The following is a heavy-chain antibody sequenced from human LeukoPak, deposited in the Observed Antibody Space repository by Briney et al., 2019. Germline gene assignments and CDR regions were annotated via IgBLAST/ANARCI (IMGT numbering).Heavy chain of an antibody. Sequence: PGGSLRLSCAASGFTFSSYGMHWVRQAPGKGLEWVAVIWYDGSNKYYADSVKGRFTISRDNSKNTLYLQMNSLRAEDTAVYYCAKDFPSIVGATAPDYWGQGTLVTVSS. J-gene: IGHJ4*02. CDR3: AKDFPSIVGATAPDY. CDR1: GFTFSSYG. D-gene: IGHD1-26*01. V-gene: IGHV3-33*06. CDR2: IWYDGSNK.